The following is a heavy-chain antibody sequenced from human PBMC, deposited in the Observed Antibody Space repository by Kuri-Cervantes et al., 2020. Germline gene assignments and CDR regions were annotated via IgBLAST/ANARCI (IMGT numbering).Heavy chain of an antibody. V-gene: IGHV4-59*01. J-gene: IGHJ2*01. D-gene: IGHD7-27*01. CDR1: GGSFSDYY. Sequence: GSLRLSCSVSGGSFSDYYWNWIRQAPGKGLEWVGNIFHTGSTNRNPSLKSRVTLSVDASNNRFSLKLSSVTAADTAVYYCARATWALDWYIDVWGRGTLVTVSS. CDR3: ARATWALDWYIDV. CDR2: IFHTGST.